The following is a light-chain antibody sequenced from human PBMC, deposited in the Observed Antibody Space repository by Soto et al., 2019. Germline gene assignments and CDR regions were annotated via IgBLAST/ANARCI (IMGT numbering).Light chain of an antibody. CDR1: SSDVGGYNF. J-gene: IGLJ1*01. V-gene: IGLV2-14*01. CDR2: EVS. CDR3: SSYTSSRSYV. Sequence: QSGLTQPASVSGSPGQSITISCTGTSSDVGGYNFVAWYQHHPGKAPKVMIYEVSNRPSGVSNRFSGSKSGNTASLTISGLQAEDEADYYCSSYTSSRSYVFGTGTKVTVL.